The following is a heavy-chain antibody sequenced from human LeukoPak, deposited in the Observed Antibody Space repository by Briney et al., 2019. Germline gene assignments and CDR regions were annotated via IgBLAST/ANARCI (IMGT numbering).Heavy chain of an antibody. V-gene: IGHV3-23*01. CDR2: ISGSGGST. CDR1: GFTFSSYA. D-gene: IGHD1-7*01. J-gene: IGHJ4*02. CDR3: AKDSPTYSWNYGVGQDYDY. Sequence: PGGSLRLSCAASGFTFSSYAMSWVRQAPGKGLEWVSAISGSGGSTYYADSVKGRFTISRDNSKNTLYLQMNSLRAEDTAVYYCAKDSPTYSWNYGVGQDYDYWGQGTLVTVSS.